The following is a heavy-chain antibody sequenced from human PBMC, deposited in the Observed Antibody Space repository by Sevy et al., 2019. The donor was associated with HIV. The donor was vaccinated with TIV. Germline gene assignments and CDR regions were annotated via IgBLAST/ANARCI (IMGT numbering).Heavy chain of an antibody. CDR2: IFPDDSDT. D-gene: IGHD3-22*01. Sequence: GESLKISRQGSGYSFTSHWIGWVRHMPGKGLEWMGLIFPDDSDTRYSPSFQGQVTLSADKSIKIAYLQWSSLKASDTAMYYCATSRSGYFDSSGYYVYWGQGTLVTVSS. J-gene: IGHJ4*02. CDR3: ATSRSGYFDSSGYYVY. V-gene: IGHV5-51*01. CDR1: GYSFTSHW.